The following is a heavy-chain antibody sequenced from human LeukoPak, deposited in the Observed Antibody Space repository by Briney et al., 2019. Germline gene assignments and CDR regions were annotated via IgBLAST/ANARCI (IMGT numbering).Heavy chain of an antibody. D-gene: IGHD4-17*01. Sequence: PGGSLRLSCAASGFTFSSYSMNWVRQAPGKGLEWVSYISSSSSTIYYADSVKGRFTISRDNAKNSLYLQMNSLRAEDTAVYYCARDAGTVIAYSFEYWGQGTLVTVSS. V-gene: IGHV3-48*01. CDR3: ARDAGTVIAYSFEY. J-gene: IGHJ4*02. CDR2: ISSSSSTI. CDR1: GFTFSSYS.